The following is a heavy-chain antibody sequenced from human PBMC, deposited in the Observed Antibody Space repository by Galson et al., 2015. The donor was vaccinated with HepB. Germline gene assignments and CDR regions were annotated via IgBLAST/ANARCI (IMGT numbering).Heavy chain of an antibody. CDR3: ARGIDVQDY. CDR1: GFNFSSYA. V-gene: IGHV3-30-3*01. Sequence: SLRLSCAASGFNFSSYAMHWVRQAPGKGLEWVAVISYDGSNKYYADSVKGRFTISRDNSKNTLYLQMNSLRAEDTAVYYCARGIDVQDYWGQGTLVTVSS. D-gene: IGHD3-9*01. CDR2: ISYDGSNK. J-gene: IGHJ4*02.